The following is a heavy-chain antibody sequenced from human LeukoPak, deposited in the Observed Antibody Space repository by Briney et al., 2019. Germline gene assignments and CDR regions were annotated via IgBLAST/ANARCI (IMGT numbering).Heavy chain of an antibody. D-gene: IGHD2-2*01. V-gene: IGHV3-21*01. Sequence: NPGGSLRLSCAASGFTFSSVSMNWVRQAPGKGLEWVSSISSTSSYIYYADSVKGRFTISRDKDKNSVYLQMTSLRAEDTAVYYCARESGSRSYYYYMDVWGKGTTVTVSS. CDR1: GFTFSSVS. J-gene: IGHJ6*03. CDR3: ARESGSRSYYYYMDV. CDR2: ISSTSSYI.